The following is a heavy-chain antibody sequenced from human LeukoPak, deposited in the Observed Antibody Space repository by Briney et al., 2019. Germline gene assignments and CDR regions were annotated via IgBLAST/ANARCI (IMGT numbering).Heavy chain of an antibody. CDR2: ISDSGSRT. J-gene: IGHJ4*02. V-gene: IGHV3-23*01. CDR1: GFTFRNYA. Sequence: PGGSLRLSCGASGFTFRNYAMTWVRQAPGKGLEWVSGISDSGSRTYYADSVKGRFTISRDNSKNTLSLQMNSLRAADTAVYYCAKDGDWGQGTLVTVSS. CDR3: AKDGD.